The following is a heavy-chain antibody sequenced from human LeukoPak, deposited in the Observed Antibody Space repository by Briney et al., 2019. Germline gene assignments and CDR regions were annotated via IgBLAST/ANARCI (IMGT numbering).Heavy chain of an antibody. Sequence: GGSLRLSCAASGFTFSSYAMHWVRQAPGKGLEWVAVISYDGSNKYYADSVKGRFTISRDNSKNTLYLQMNSLRAEDTAVYYCARVVQYYFDYWGQGTLVTVSS. J-gene: IGHJ4*02. D-gene: IGHD6-6*01. CDR1: GFTFSSYA. V-gene: IGHV3-30-3*01. CDR3: ARVVQYYFDY. CDR2: ISYDGSNK.